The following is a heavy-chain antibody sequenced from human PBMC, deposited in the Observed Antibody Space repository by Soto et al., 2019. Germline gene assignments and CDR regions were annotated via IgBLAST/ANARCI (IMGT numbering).Heavy chain of an antibody. CDR2: ISYDGSNK. D-gene: IGHD2-15*01. CDR1: GFTFSSYG. J-gene: IGHJ6*02. CDR3: AKDGWPRYYYYGMDV. Sequence: GGSLSLSCAASGFTFSSYGMHWVRQAPGKGLEWVAVISYDGSNKYYADSVKGRFTISRDNSKNTLYLQMNSLRAEDTAVYYCAKDGWPRYYYYGMDVWGQGTTVTVSS. V-gene: IGHV3-30*18.